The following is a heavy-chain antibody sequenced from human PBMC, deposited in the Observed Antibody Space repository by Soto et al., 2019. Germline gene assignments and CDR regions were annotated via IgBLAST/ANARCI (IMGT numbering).Heavy chain of an antibody. CDR1: GGTFSSYA. CDR3: PAHIVVVQAAMIAYYYYYGMDV. Sequence: QVQLVQSGAEVKKPGSSVKVSCKASGGTFSSYAISWVRQAPGQGLEWMGGIIRIFGTANYAQKFQGRVTISADEPTSTAYMELSSLRSEDTAVYYCPAHIVVVQAAMIAYYYYYGMDVWGQGNTVHVSS. CDR2: IIRIFGTA. V-gene: IGHV1-69*01. J-gene: IGHJ6*01. D-gene: IGHD2-2*01.